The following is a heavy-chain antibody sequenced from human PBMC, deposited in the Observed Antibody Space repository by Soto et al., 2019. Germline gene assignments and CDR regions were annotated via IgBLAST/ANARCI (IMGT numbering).Heavy chain of an antibody. CDR3: ARGGGPYVWFNEF. CDR1: GGLFSSFA. D-gene: IGHD3-16*01. Sequence: QEQLVQSGPEVKKPGSSVKVSCKDSGGLFSSFAISWVRQAPGQGLEWLGGIIPVFGTTNYAEKFQDRVTITADESTNTAYMALSSLTSGDTAMYYCARGGGPYVWFNEFWGPGTLVTVSS. V-gene: IGHV1-69*01. J-gene: IGHJ4*02. CDR2: IIPVFGTT.